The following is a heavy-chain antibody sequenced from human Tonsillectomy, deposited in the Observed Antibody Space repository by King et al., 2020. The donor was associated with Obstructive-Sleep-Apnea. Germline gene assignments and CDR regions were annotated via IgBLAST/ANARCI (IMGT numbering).Heavy chain of an antibody. CDR1: GYTFTSYA. D-gene: IGHD3-22*01. CDR2: INTNTGNP. Sequence: VQLVESGSELKKPGASVKVSCKASGYTFTSYAMNWVRQAPGQGLEWMGWINTNTGNPTYAQGFTGRFVFSLYTSVSTAYLQISSLKAEDTAVYYCARTEYYYDSSGYYEEYFQHWGQGTLVTVSS. V-gene: IGHV7-4-1*02. CDR3: ARTEYYYDSSGYYEEYFQH. J-gene: IGHJ1*01.